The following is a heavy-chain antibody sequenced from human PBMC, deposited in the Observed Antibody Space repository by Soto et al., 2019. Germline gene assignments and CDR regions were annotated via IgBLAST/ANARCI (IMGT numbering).Heavy chain of an antibody. CDR2: IYPGDSDT. CDR3: ATSIKWLIQPFDS. D-gene: IGHD3-3*02. Sequence: GESLKISCKGSGYSFTSYWIGWVRQMPGKGLEWMGIIYPGDSDTRYSPSFQGQVTISADKSISTAYLQWSSLKASDTAMYYCATSIKWLIQPFDSWGQGTMVTVSS. V-gene: IGHV5-51*01. J-gene: IGHJ3*02. CDR1: GYSFTSYW.